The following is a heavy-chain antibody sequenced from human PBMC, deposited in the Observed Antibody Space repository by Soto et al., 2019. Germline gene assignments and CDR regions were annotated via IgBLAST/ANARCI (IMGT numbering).Heavy chain of an antibody. J-gene: IGHJ4*02. Sequence: SQTLSLTFAVSGDSVSSNIAAWDWIRQSPSRGLEWLGRTYYRSKWYTNYAVSVRSRITINPDTSENQFTLQLISVTPEDTAIYYCARNVGGPRDSWGQGTMVTVYS. CDR3: ARNVGGPRDS. CDR2: TYYRSKWYT. V-gene: IGHV6-1*01. CDR1: GDSVSSNIAA. D-gene: IGHD3-10*02.